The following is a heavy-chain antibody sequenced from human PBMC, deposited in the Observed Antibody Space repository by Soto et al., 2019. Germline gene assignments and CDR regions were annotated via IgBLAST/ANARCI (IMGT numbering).Heavy chain of an antibody. D-gene: IGHD5-18*01. V-gene: IGHV3-66*01. CDR1: GFTVRSDY. Sequence: GGSLRLSCSASGFTVRSDYMSWVRQAPGKGLEWVSFIDRGGTTYYADSVRGRFIISRDNSENTLYLQMNSLRAEDTAVYYCAKGKEEYSLWAPWDYWGQGTLVTVSS. CDR3: AKGKEEYSLWAPWDY. J-gene: IGHJ4*02. CDR2: IDRGGTT.